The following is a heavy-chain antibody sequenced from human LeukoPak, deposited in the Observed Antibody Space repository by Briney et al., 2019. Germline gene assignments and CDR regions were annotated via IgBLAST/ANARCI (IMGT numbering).Heavy chain of an antibody. CDR1: GFTFSSYT. CDR3: ARNFEYSSSRDY. Sequence: GGSLRLSCAASGFTFSSYTMNWVRQAPGKGLEWVSSISSSSSYIYYADSVKGRFTISRDNAKNSLYLQMNSLRAEDTAVYYCARNFEYSSSRDYWGQGTLVTVSS. D-gene: IGHD6-6*01. CDR2: ISSSSSYI. J-gene: IGHJ4*02. V-gene: IGHV3-21*01.